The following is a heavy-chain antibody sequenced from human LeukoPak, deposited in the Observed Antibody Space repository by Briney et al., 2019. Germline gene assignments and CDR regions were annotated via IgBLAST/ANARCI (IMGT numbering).Heavy chain of an antibody. Sequence: PGGSLRLSCAASGFTFSSYWMSWVRQAPGKGLEWVANIKQDGSEKYYVDSVKGRFTISRDNAKNSLYLQMNSLSAEDTAVYYCARDNPRSYYYYMDVWGKGTTVTVSS. CDR1: GFTFSSYW. V-gene: IGHV3-7*01. CDR3: ARDNPRSYYYYMDV. D-gene: IGHD1-14*01. CDR2: IKQDGSEK. J-gene: IGHJ6*03.